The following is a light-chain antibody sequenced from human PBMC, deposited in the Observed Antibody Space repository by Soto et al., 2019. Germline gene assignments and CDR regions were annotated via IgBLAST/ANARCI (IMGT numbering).Light chain of an antibody. J-gene: IGKJ2*01. CDR2: GAS. V-gene: IGKV3-20*01. CDR1: QSISSTY. CDR3: QQYGSSPLT. Sequence: EIVLTQSPGTLSLSPGERATLSCRASQSISSTYLAWYQQKSGQAPRLLLYGASNRATGIPDRFSGSVSGTDFTLTISRLEPEDSAVYYCQQYGSSPLTFGQGTKLEIK.